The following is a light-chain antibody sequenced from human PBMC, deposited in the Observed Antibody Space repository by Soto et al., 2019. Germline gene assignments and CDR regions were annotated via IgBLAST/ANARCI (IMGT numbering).Light chain of an antibody. Sequence: QSALTQPASVSGSPGQSITISCTGTSSDVGGYNYVSWYQQHPGKAPKLMIYDVSNRPSGVSNRFSGYKSGNTASLTISGLQAEDEADYYCNSYTSSSTLFYVFGTGTKLTVL. CDR3: NSYTSSSTLFYV. CDR2: DVS. CDR1: SSDVGGYNY. J-gene: IGLJ1*01. V-gene: IGLV2-14*01.